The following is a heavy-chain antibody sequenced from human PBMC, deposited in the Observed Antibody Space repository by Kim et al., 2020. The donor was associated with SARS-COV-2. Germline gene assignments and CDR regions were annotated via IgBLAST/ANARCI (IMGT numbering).Heavy chain of an antibody. D-gene: IGHD1-26*01. CDR1: GGSISSYY. J-gene: IGHJ2*01. CDR2: IYYSGST. CDR3: ARDSGSRRSWYFDL. Sequence: SETLSLTCTVSGGSISSYYWSWIRQPPGKGLEWIGYIYYSGSTNYNPSLKSRVTISVDTSKNQFSLKLSSVTAADTAVYYCARDSGSRRSWYFDLWGRGTLVTVSS. V-gene: IGHV4-59*13.